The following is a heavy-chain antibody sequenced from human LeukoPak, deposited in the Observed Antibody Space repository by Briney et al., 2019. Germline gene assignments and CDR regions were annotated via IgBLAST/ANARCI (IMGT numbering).Heavy chain of an antibody. CDR2: IYPGDSDT. D-gene: IGHD3-22*01. CDR3: ARSYYEDGSGYNWFDP. Sequence: GESLKIPCKGSGCSFTSYWIGWVRQMPGKGLEGMGIIYPGDSDTTYSPSFQGQVTISADKSITTASLQWSSLKASDTAMYYCARSYYEDGSGYNWFDPWGQGTLVTVSS. J-gene: IGHJ5*02. CDR1: GCSFTSYW. V-gene: IGHV5-51*01.